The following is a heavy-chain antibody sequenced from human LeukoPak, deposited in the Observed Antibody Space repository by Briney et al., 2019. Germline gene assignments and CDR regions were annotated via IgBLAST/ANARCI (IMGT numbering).Heavy chain of an antibody. J-gene: IGHJ6*03. CDR3: ASRYSSSADYYYYYMDV. Sequence: PSETLSLTCTVSGGSISSGSYYWSWIRQPAGKGLEWIGRIYTSGSTNYNPSLKSRVTISVDTSKNQFSLKLSSVTAADTAVYYCASRYSSSADYYYYYMDVWGKGTTVTVSS. CDR1: GGSISSGSYY. D-gene: IGHD6-6*01. CDR2: IYTSGST. V-gene: IGHV4-61*02.